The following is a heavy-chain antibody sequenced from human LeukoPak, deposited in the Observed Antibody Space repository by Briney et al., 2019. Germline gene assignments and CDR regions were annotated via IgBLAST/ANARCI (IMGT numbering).Heavy chain of an antibody. CDR3: ARALTPASGWLGS. D-gene: IGHD6-19*01. J-gene: IGHJ5*01. CDR1: GFTFSSYT. V-gene: IGHV3-21*01. CDR2: ISSSSSYM. Sequence: GGSLRLSCVASGFTFSSYTMSWVRQAPGKGLEWVSCISSSSSYMYYGDTLKGRFTISRDNPKNSLYLQMDNLRADDTAMYYCARALTPASGWLGSWGQGTLVTVSS.